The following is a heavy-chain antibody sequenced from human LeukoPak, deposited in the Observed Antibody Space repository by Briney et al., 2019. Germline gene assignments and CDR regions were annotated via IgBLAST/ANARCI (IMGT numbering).Heavy chain of an antibody. CDR3: ARLGYCSSTSCYSRPFDY. D-gene: IGHD2-2*01. Sequence: GASVKVSCKASGYIFTRYGISWVRQAPGQGLEWMGWISAHYGNTNYAQKFQGRLTMTTDTSTNTAYMELRSLRPDDTAVYYCARLGYCSSTSCYSRPFDYWGQGTLVTVSS. J-gene: IGHJ4*02. CDR1: GYIFTRYG. CDR2: ISAHYGNT. V-gene: IGHV1-18*01.